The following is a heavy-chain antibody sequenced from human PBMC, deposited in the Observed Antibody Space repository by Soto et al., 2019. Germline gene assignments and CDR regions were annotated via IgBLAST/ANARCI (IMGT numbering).Heavy chain of an antibody. CDR2: ISGSGRTI. CDR1: GFTFSDYY. D-gene: IGHD3-9*01. CDR3: ARDNPDGRKNSGILTGTCDY. Sequence: GGSLRLSCAASGFTFSDYYMTWIRQAPGKGLEWVAHISGSGRTIYHADSVKGRFTISRDNAKNSLYLQMNSLGAEDTAVYYCARDNPDGRKNSGILTGTCDYWGQGTLVTVSS. J-gene: IGHJ4*02. V-gene: IGHV3-11*01.